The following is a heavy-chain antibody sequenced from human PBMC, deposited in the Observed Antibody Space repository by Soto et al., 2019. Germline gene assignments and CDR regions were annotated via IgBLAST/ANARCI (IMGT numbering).Heavy chain of an antibody. CDR3: ASRLPPPNNSRGWYYYGMDV. D-gene: IGHD6-19*01. V-gene: IGHV1-69*01. Sequence: QVQLVQSGAEVKKPGSSVKVSCKASGGTFSSYAISWVRQAPGQGLEWMGGIIPIFGTANYAQKFQGRVTITADESTSTAYMELSSRRSEETAVYFCASRLPPPNNSRGWYYYGMDVWGQGTTVTVSS. J-gene: IGHJ6*02. CDR1: GGTFSSYA. CDR2: IIPIFGTA.